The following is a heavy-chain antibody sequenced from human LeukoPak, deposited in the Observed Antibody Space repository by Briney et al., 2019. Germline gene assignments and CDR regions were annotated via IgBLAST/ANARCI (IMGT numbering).Heavy chain of an antibody. CDR1: GGSISSYY. V-gene: IGHV4-4*07. J-gene: IGHJ5*02. CDR2: IYTSGST. D-gene: IGHD3-3*01. Sequence: PSETLSLTCTVSGGSISSYYWSWIRQPAGKGLEWIGRIYTSGSTNYNPSLKSRVTMSVDTSKNQFSLELSSVTAADTAVYYCARDYDFWSGYYTNWFDPWGQGTLVTVSS. CDR3: ARDYDFWSGYYTNWFDP.